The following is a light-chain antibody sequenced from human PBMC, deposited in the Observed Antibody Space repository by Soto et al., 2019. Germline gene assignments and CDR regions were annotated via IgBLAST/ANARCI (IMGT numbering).Light chain of an antibody. Sequence: QSALTQPASASGSPGQSITISCTGTSGDIGDYNYVSWYQQYPDKAPKLIIFEVSERPSGISSRFSGSKSGNTASLTISGLRTEDEADYYCSSYRRTNSFVFGTGTKATVL. V-gene: IGLV2-14*01. CDR3: SSYRRTNSFV. CDR1: SGDIGDYNY. CDR2: EVS. J-gene: IGLJ1*01.